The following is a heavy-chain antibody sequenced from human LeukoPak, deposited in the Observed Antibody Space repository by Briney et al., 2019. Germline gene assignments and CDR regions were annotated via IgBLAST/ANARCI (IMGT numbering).Heavy chain of an antibody. J-gene: IGHJ4*02. CDR2: IGSGGEST. Sequence: GGSLRLSCAASGFTFSNFAVSWVRQAPGKGLEWVSAIGSGGESTYYADSVKGRFTISRDNSRNTLYLQMNSLRAEDTAVYYCARGSGYSYGFPDYWGQGTLVTVSS. V-gene: IGHV3-23*01. D-gene: IGHD5-18*01. CDR3: ARGSGYSYGFPDY. CDR1: GFTFSNFA.